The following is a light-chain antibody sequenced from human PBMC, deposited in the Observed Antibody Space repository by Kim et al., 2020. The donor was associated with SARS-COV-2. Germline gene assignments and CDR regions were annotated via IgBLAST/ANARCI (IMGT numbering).Light chain of an antibody. CDR1: QSISSNY. CDR2: GAS. J-gene: IGKJ1*01. V-gene: IGKV3-20*01. CDR3: QQYGSSHWT. Sequence: DIVLTQSPGTLSLSPGEIATLSCRASQSISSNYLAWYQQKPGQAPRLLISGASSRATGIPDRFSGSGSGTDFTLTISRLEPEDFAVYYCQQYGSSHWTFGQGTKVDIK.